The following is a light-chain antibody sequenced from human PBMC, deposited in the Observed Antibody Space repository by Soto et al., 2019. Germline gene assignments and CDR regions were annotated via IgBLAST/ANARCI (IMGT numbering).Light chain of an antibody. CDR1: QDIRSN. V-gene: IGKV1-39*01. Sequence: DIQMTQSPSSLSASVGDSVTITCRASQDIRSNLNWYQQKPGKAPQLLIYTASNLQGGVSSRFSGSGSGTDFTLTISSLQTEDFASYHCQQTYSPPYTFGPGTTMDIK. CDR3: QQTYSPPYT. CDR2: TAS. J-gene: IGKJ3*01.